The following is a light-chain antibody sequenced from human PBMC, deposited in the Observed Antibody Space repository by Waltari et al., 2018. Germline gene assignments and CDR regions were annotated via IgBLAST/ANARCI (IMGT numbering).Light chain of an antibody. CDR2: DVS. Sequence: QSALTQPASVSGSAGQSIAISCSGTNSDIGRYNYVSWYQQHPGTAPRLIIFDVSRWPSGVSERFIGSKSGITASLAISGLQAEDEGDYFCASYTSSNTVIFGGGTRVTVL. CDR3: ASYTSSNTVI. J-gene: IGLJ2*01. V-gene: IGLV2-14*03. CDR1: NSDIGRYNY.